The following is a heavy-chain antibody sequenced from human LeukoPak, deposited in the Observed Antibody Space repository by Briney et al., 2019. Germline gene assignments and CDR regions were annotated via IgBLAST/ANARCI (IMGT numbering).Heavy chain of an antibody. J-gene: IGHJ5*02. CDR1: GGSISSGGYY. CDR2: IYYSGNT. CDR3: AKLSGFAFDP. D-gene: IGHD3-16*02. Sequence: SETLSLTCTVSGGSISSGGYYWSWIHQHPGKGLEWIGYIYYSGNTYYNPSLKSRITISVDTFKNQFSLRLSSVTAADTAVYFCAKLSGFAFDPWGQGILVTVSS. V-gene: IGHV4-31*03.